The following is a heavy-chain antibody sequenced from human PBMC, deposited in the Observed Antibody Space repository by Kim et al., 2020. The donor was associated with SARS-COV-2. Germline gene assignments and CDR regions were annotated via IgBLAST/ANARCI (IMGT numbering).Heavy chain of an antibody. CDR3: ARDSVSSLQYYYYGMDV. D-gene: IGHD6-13*01. CDR2: IYSGGST. Sequence: GGSGLSCAASGFTVSSNYMSWVRQAPGKGLEWVSVIYSGGSTYYADSVKGRFTISRDNSKNTLYLQMNSLRAEDTAVYYCARDSVSSLQYYYYGMDVWGQGTTVTVSS. CDR1: GFTVSSNY. V-gene: IGHV3-66*02. J-gene: IGHJ6*02.